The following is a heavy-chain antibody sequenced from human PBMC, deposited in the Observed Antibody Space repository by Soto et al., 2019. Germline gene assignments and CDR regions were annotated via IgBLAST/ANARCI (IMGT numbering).Heavy chain of an antibody. D-gene: IGHD4-17*01. CDR2: IYWDDDK. CDR3: AHPTTVTSDDAFDI. Sequence: QTTLKESGPTLVKPTQTLTLTCTFSGFSLSTSGVGVGWIRQPPGKALEWLALIYWDDDKRYSPSLKSRLTITKDTSKNQVVLTMTNMDPVDTATYYCAHPTTVTSDDAFDIWGQGTMVTVSS. J-gene: IGHJ3*02. V-gene: IGHV2-5*02. CDR1: GFSLSTSGVG.